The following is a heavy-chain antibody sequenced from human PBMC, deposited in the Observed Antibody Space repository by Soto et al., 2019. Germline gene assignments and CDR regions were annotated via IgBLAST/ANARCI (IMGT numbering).Heavy chain of an antibody. Sequence: PSETLSLTCAVSGGYISSGGYSWSWIRQPPGKGLEWIGYIYHSGSTYYNPSLKSRVTISVDRSKNQFSLKLSSVTAADTAVYYCARRRGFPYYYGMDVWGQGTTVTSP. J-gene: IGHJ6*02. CDR3: ARRRGFPYYYGMDV. D-gene: IGHD5-12*01. V-gene: IGHV4-30-2*01. CDR2: IYHSGST. CDR1: GGYISSGGYS.